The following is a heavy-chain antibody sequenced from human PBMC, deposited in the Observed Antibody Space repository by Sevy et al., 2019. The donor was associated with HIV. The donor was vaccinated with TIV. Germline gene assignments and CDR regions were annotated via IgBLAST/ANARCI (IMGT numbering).Heavy chain of an antibody. CDR1: GFTFSSYS. CDR2: ISSSSSTI. Sequence: GGSLRLSCAASGFTFSSYSMNWVRQAPGKGLEWVSYISSSSSTIYYAHSVKGRFTISRDNAKNSLYLQMNSLRDEDTAVYYCARDMRGLGYCSSTSCYDHYYYGMDVWGQGTTVTVSS. CDR3: ARDMRGLGYCSSTSCYDHYYYGMDV. J-gene: IGHJ6*02. D-gene: IGHD2-2*01. V-gene: IGHV3-48*02.